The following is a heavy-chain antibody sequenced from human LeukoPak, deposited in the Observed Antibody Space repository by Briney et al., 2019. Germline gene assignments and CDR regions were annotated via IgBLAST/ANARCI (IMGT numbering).Heavy chain of an antibody. CDR3: ARATVTYSYYYGMDV. CDR2: ISYSGGT. V-gene: IGHV4-39*01. Sequence: SETLSLTCTVSGGSIRSSSYYWGWIRQPPGKGLEWIGSISYSGGTSYNPSLKSRVTISVDTSKNQFSLKLSSVTAADTAVYYCARATVTYSYYYGMDVWGQGTTVTVSS. CDR1: GGSIRSSSYY. J-gene: IGHJ6*02. D-gene: IGHD4-17*01.